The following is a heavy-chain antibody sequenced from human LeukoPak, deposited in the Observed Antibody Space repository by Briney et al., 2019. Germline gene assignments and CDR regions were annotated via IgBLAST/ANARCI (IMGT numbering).Heavy chain of an antibody. CDR1: GYTFTGYC. CDR3: ARDLGISGWYAPPLGYFDY. V-gene: IGHV1-2*02. Sequence: ASVKVSCKASGYTFTGYCMHWVRQAPGQGLEWMGWINPKSGGTNYAQKFQGRVTMTRDTSISTTYMELSRLRSDDTAVYYCARDLGISGWYAPPLGYFDYWGQGTLVTVSS. D-gene: IGHD6-19*01. CDR2: INPKSGGT. J-gene: IGHJ4*02.